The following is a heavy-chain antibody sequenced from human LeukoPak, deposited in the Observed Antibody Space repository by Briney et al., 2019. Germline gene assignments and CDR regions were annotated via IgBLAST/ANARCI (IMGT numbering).Heavy chain of an antibody. CDR2: IYTSGST. J-gene: IGHJ5*02. CDR3: ARVVASRFDP. Sequence: SQTLSLTCTVSGGSISSGSYYWSWIRQPAGKGLEWIGRIYTSGSTNYNPSLKSRVTMSVDTSKNQFSLKLSSVTAADTAVYYCARVVASRFDPWGQGTLVTVSS. V-gene: IGHV4-61*02. D-gene: IGHD5-12*01. CDR1: GGSISSGSYY.